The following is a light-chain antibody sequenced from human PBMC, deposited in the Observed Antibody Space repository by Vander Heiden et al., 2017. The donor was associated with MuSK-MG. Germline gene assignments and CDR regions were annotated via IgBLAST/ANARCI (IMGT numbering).Light chain of an antibody. J-gene: IGKJ4*01. Sequence: DIQMTQSPSSLSASVGDRVTITCRASQSISSYLNWYQQKPGKAPKLLIYAASSLQSGVPSRFSGSGSGTDFTLTISSLQPEDFATYYCQRCDSTPQTFDGGTKVEIK. CDR2: AAS. V-gene: IGKV1-39*01. CDR3: QRCDSTPQT. CDR1: QSISSY.